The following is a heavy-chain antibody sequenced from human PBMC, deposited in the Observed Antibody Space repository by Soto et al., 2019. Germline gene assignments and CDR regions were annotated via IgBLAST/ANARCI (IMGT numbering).Heavy chain of an antibody. D-gene: IGHD2-15*01. J-gene: IGHJ6*02. V-gene: IGHV3-21*01. CDR3: ARDHRYCSGSSCRPYYYYYGMDV. CDR1: GFTFSSYS. Sequence: GGSLRLSCAASGFTFSSYSMNWVRQAPGRGVEWVAAISGTSDYIYYADSVKGRFTISRDNAKTSLYIQMNSLRAEDTAVYYCARDHRYCSGSSCRPYYYYYGMDVWGQGTTVTVSS. CDR2: ISGTSDYI.